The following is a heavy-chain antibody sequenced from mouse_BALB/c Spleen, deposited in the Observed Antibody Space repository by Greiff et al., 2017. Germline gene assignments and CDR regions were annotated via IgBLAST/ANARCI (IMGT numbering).Heavy chain of an antibody. J-gene: IGHJ3*01. CDR1: GFNIKDTY. CDR2: IDPANGNT. D-gene: IGHD5-5*01. V-gene: IGHV14-3*02. CDR3: ARDLLP. Sequence: EVQRVESGAELVKPGASVKLSCTASGFNIKDTYMHWVKQRPEQGLEWIGRIDPANGNTKYDPKFQGKATITADTSSNTAYLQLSSLTSEDTAVYYCARDLLPWGQGTLVTVSA.